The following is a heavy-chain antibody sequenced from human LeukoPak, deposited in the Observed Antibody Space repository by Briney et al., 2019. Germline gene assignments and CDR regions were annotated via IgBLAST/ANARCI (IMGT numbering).Heavy chain of an antibody. V-gene: IGHV3-66*01. CDR1: GFTISSNY. CDR3: ARSFPYYDSSGYYPLLDY. D-gene: IGHD3-22*01. Sequence: PGGSLRLSCAASGFTISSNYMSWVRQAPGKGLEWVSVIYSGGSTYYADSVKGRFTISRDNSKNTLYLQMNSLRAEDTAVYYCARSFPYYDSSGYYPLLDYWGQGTLVTVSS. J-gene: IGHJ4*02. CDR2: IYSGGST.